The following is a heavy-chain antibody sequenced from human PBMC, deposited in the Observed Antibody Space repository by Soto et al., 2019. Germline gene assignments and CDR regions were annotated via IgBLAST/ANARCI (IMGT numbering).Heavy chain of an antibody. Sequence: SETLSLTCTVSGGSISSGGYYWSWIRQHPGKGLEWIGYIYYSGSTYYNKSLKSRVTISVDTSKKQISMKLRSVTAADTAVYFCAREISRRADYYYYGMDVWGQGTTVTVSS. D-gene: IGHD3-3*02. J-gene: IGHJ6*02. CDR1: GGSISSGGYY. CDR2: IYYSGST. V-gene: IGHV4-31*03. CDR3: AREISRRADYYYYGMDV.